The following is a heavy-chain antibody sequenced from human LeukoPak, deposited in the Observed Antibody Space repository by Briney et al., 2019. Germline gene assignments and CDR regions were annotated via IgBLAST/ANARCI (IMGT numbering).Heavy chain of an antibody. CDR2: INHSGST. CDR3: ARGRYSSGWYRYNWFDP. J-gene: IGHJ5*02. V-gene: IGHV4-34*01. D-gene: IGHD6-19*01. CDR1: GGSFSGYY. Sequence: TSETLSLTCAVYGGSFSGYYWSWIRQPPGKGLEWIGEINHSGSTNYNPSLKSRVTISVDTSKNQFSLKLSSVTAADTAVYYCARGRYSSGWYRYNWFDPWGQGTLVTVSS.